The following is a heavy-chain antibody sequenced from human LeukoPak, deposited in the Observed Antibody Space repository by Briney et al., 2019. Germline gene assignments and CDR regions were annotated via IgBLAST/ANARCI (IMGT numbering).Heavy chain of an antibody. CDR1: GYTFTSYY. J-gene: IGHJ6*02. Sequence: GASVKVSCKASGYTFTSYYMHWVRQAPGQGLEWMGIINPSGGSTSYAQKFQGRVTMTRDTSTSTVYMELSSLRSEDTAVYYCARVGLLQNYYYYYGMDVWDQGTTVTVSS. CDR3: ARVGLLQNYYYYYGMDV. V-gene: IGHV1-46*01. CDR2: INPSGGST. D-gene: IGHD3-22*01.